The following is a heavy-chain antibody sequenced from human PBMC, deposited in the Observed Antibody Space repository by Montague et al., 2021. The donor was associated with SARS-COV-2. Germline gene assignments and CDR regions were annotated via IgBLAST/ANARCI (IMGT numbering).Heavy chain of an antibody. V-gene: IGHV4-28*01. Sequence: SETLSLTCAVSGYSISSSNWWGWIRQPPGKGLEWIGYIYYSGSTYHNPSLKSRVTISVDTSKNQFSLKLSSVTAADTAVYYCASFPSGYYDSSGYHIWGQGTLVTVSS. CDR3: ASFPSGYYDSSGYHI. CDR2: IYYSGST. D-gene: IGHD3-22*01. J-gene: IGHJ4*02. CDR1: GYSISSSNW.